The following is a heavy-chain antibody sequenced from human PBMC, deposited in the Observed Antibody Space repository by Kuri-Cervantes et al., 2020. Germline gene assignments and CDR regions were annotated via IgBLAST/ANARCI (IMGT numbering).Heavy chain of an antibody. V-gene: IGHV1-69*06. Sequence: SVKVSCKASGGTFSSYAISWVRQAPGQGLEWMGGIVPLFRTANLAQKYQGRVTITADKSTSTVYMELSGLGSDDSAMYFCARDATSSHHFGSGTTRYFDIWGQGTLVTVSS. J-gene: IGHJ4*02. CDR1: GGTFSSYA. CDR2: IVPLFRTA. D-gene: IGHD3-10*01. CDR3: ARDATSSHHFGSGTTRYFDI.